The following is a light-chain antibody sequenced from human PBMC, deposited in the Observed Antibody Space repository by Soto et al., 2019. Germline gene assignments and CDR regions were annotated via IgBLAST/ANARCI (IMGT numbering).Light chain of an antibody. CDR3: NPYTSSSPLV. Sequence: QSALTQPASVSGSPGQSITISCTGTSSDVGGYNYVSWYQHHPGKAPKLMLYEVHNRPSGVSNRFSGSKSGNTASLTISGLQAEDESDYYCNPYTSSSPLVFGGGTKVTV. V-gene: IGLV2-14*01. CDR2: EVH. CDR1: SSDVGGYNY. J-gene: IGLJ2*01.